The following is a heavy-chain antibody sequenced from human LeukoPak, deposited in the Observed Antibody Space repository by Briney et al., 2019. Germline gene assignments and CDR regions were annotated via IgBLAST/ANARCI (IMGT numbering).Heavy chain of an antibody. J-gene: IGHJ4*02. V-gene: IGHV4-30-4*08. Sequence: SQTMSLTCTVSARSINSGDYFWGWLRQTPGKGLEWIGHTYYSQNTYYNPSLKSRLTNSVATSKNRCSVRLISVTPSDTAVYNCAGAVGGVRSFDNWGQGTLVTVSS. CDR1: ARSINSGDYF. CDR2: TYYSQNT. CDR3: AGAVGGVRSFDN. D-gene: IGHD3-16*01.